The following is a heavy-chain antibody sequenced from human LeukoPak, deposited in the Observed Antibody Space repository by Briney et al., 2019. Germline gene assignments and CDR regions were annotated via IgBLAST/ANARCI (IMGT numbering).Heavy chain of an antibody. D-gene: IGHD5-12*01. CDR1: GFTFGDYV. Sequence: GGSLRLSRAASGFTFGDYVMTWVRQAPGKGLEWVSSISGSGVITYHADSVKGRFTISKDNSKNTLYMEMNSLRAEDTALYYCAKDKFGSGYQLNAAFDVWGQGTMVTVSS. CDR2: ISGSGVIT. J-gene: IGHJ3*01. CDR3: AKDKFGSGYQLNAAFDV. V-gene: IGHV3-23*01.